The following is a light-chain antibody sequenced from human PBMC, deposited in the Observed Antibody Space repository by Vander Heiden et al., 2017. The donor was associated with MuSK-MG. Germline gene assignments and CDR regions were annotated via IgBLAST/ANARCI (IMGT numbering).Light chain of an antibody. CDR2: GKR. CDR1: SSNIGAGYD. Sequence: QSVLPQPPSVSGAPGQRVTISCTGSSSNIGAGYDVHWYQQRAGTAPNLLIYGKRNRHSVVPDRFSGSKSGTSATVATTGLQAEDEADYYCQSDESSRSEGVFGGGTKLTVL. CDR3: QSDESSRSEGV. J-gene: IGLJ2*01. V-gene: IGLV1-40*01.